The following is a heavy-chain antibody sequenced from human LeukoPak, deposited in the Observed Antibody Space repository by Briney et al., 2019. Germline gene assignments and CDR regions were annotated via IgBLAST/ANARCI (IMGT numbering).Heavy chain of an antibody. J-gene: IGHJ4*02. CDR1: GGSISSYY. D-gene: IGHD4-17*01. CDR3: ARSNGDHEWDDY. V-gene: IGHV4-59*08. Sequence: PSETLPLTCTVSGGSISSYYWSWIRQPPGKGLEWIGYIYYSGSTNYNPSLKSRVTISVDTSKNQFSLKLSSVTASDTAIYYCARSNGDHEWDDYWGQGTLVTVTS. CDR2: IYYSGST.